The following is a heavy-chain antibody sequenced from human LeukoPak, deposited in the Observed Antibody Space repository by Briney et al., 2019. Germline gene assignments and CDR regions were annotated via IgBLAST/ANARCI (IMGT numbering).Heavy chain of an antibody. V-gene: IGHV3-73*01. D-gene: IGHD6-13*01. CDR3: TGSGYSSSWSWGDAFDI. Sequence: GGSLRLSCAASGFTFSGSAMHWVRQASGKGLEWVGRIRSKANSYATAYAASVKGRFTISRGDSKNTAYLQMNSLKTEDTAVYYCTGSGYSSSWSWGDAFDIWGQGTMVTVSS. CDR2: IRSKANSYAT. J-gene: IGHJ3*02. CDR1: GFTFSGSA.